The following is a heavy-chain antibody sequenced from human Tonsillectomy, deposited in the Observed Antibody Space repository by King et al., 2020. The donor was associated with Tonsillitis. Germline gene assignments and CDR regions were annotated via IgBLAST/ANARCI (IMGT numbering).Heavy chain of an antibody. Sequence: VQLVESGGDLVQPGGSLRLSCAASGFTFSSYAMSWVRQAPGKGLEWVSTISGSGSGTYYADSVKGRFTISRDNFKNTLYLQMKSLRAEDTAVYYCAKGAPGIAVAGSGAFDYWGQGTLVTVSS. CDR1: GFTFSSYA. CDR3: AKGAPGIAVAGSGAFDY. V-gene: IGHV3-23*04. CDR2: ISGSGSGT. D-gene: IGHD6-19*01. J-gene: IGHJ4*02.